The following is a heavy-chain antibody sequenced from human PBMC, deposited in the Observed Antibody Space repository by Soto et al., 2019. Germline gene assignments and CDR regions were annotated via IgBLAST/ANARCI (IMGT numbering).Heavy chain of an antibody. CDR1: GGTFSSYA. Sequence: PVKVSCKASGGTFSSYAISWVRQAPGQGLEWMGGIIPIFGTTNYAQKFQGRVTMTADTSTSTAYMELSSLRSEDTAVYYCARGVLERRGYYFDYGGRGPLVTFPP. CDR3: ARGVLERRGYYFDY. V-gene: IGHV1-69*06. D-gene: IGHD1-1*01. J-gene: IGHJ4*02. CDR2: IIPIFGTT.